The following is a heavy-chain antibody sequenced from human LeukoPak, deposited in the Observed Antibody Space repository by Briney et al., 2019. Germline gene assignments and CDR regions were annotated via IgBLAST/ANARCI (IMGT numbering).Heavy chain of an antibody. J-gene: IGHJ1*01. CDR2: IKQDGSEK. V-gene: IGHV3-7*04. Sequence: GGSLRLSCTASGFTFGDYAMSWVRQAPGKGLEWVANIKQDGSEKYYVDSVKGRFTISRDNAKNSLYLQMNSLRAEDTAVYYCARDQDGDPGGFQHWGQGTLVTVSS. D-gene: IGHD4-17*01. CDR1: GFTFGDYA. CDR3: ARDQDGDPGGFQH.